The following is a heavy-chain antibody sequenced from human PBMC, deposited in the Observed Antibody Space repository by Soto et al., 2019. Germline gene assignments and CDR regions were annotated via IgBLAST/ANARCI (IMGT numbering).Heavy chain of an antibody. CDR3: ARGMGQLVHPVFDY. V-gene: IGHV4-30-2*01. D-gene: IGHD6-6*01. J-gene: IGHJ4*02. CDR2: IYHSGST. Sequence: SETLSLTCAVSGGSISSGGYSWSWIRQPPGKGLEWIGYIYHSGSTYYNPSLKSRVTISVDRSKNQFSLKLSSVTAADTAVYYCARGMGQLVHPVFDYWGQGTLVNVSS. CDR1: GGSISSGGYS.